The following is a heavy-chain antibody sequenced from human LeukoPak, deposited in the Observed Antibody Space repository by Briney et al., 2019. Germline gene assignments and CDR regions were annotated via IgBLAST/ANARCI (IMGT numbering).Heavy chain of an antibody. J-gene: IGHJ4*02. CDR1: GGSISSYY. CDR2: IYYSGST. D-gene: IGHD5-24*01. V-gene: IGHV4-59*01. Sequence: PSETLSLTCTVSGGSISSYYWSWIRQPPGKGLEWLGYIYYSGSTNYNPSLKSRVTISVDTSKNQFSLKLSSVTAADTAVYYCARAVIKMATPFDYWGQGTLVTVSS. CDR3: ARAVIKMATPFDY.